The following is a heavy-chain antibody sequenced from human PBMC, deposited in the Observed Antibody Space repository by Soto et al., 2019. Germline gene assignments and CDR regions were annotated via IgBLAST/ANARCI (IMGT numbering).Heavy chain of an antibody. Sequence: QVQLQESGPGLVKPSGTLSLTCAVSGDSVSSPYYWCWVRQPPGKGLEWSGEVFYTGTTSYKPSLRSRVTISMDKYINQFSLALSSVTAADTAVYYCARSDGWYAVPPWGPGTLVIVSS. CDR2: VFYTGTT. J-gene: IGHJ5*02. D-gene: IGHD6-19*01. CDR3: ARSDGWYAVPP. CDR1: GDSVSSPYY. V-gene: IGHV4-4*02.